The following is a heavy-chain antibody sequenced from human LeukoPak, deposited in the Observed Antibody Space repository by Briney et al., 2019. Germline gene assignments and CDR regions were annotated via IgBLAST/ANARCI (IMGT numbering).Heavy chain of an antibody. V-gene: IGHV6-1*01. CDR2: TYRGSS. D-gene: IGHD2-21*01. Sequence: SQTLSLTCAVSGDSVSGNIVAWIWIRQSPSRGLEWLGRTYRGSSYYAPSMKSRISISPDTSKNQFSLHLNSVTPEDTAVYFCVRGQYSAFDIWGQGTLVIVSS. J-gene: IGHJ3*02. CDR3: VRGQYSAFDI. CDR1: GDSVSGNIVA.